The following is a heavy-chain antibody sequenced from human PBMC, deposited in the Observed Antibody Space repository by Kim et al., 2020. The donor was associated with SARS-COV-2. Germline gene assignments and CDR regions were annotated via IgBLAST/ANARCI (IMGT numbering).Heavy chain of an antibody. Sequence: GGSLRLSCAASGFTFTTYNMNWVPQAPGKGLEWISYISVTDAIYYADSVKGRFTISRDYAKNSLDLQMNSLRDEDTAVYYCARDWNWGIDVWGQGTLVTVSS. J-gene: IGHJ4*02. V-gene: IGHV3-48*02. CDR1: GFTFTTYN. CDR2: ISVTDAI. D-gene: IGHD7-27*01. CDR3: ARDWNWGIDV.